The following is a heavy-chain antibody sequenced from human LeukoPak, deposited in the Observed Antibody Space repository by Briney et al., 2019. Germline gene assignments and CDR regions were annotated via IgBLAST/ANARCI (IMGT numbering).Heavy chain of an antibody. CDR2: VYYSGST. D-gene: IGHD5-24*01. CDR3: ARASLRYRFDP. V-gene: IGHV4-59*06. J-gene: IGHJ5*02. CDR1: GGSISSYY. Sequence: SETLSLTCTVSGGSISSYYWSWIRQPPGKGLEWIGYVYYSGSTYYNPSLKSRVTISVDTSKNQFSLKLSSVTAADTAVYYCARASLRYRFDPWGQGTLVTVSS.